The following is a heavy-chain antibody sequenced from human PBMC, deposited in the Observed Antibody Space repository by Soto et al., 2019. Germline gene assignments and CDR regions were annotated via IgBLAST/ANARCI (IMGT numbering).Heavy chain of an antibody. CDR2: IYYSGST. D-gene: IGHD6-19*01. V-gene: IGHV4-31*03. CDR1: GGCISSGGYY. J-gene: IGHJ4*02. Sequence: SLTCTVSGGCISSGGYYWSWIRQHPGKGLEWIGYIYYSGSTYYNPSLKSRVTISVDTSKNQFSLKLSSVTAADTAVYYCARERRGWKDYWGQGTLVTVSS. CDR3: ARERRGWKDY.